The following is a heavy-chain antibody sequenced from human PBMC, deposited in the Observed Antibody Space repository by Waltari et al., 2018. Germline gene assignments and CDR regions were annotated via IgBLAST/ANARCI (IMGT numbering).Heavy chain of an antibody. V-gene: IGHV1-69*13. D-gene: IGHD3-9*01. Sequence: QVQLVQSGAEVKKPGSSVKVSCKASGGTFSSYAISWVRQAPGQGLEWMGGIIPIFGTANYAQKFQGRVTITADESTSTAYMELSSLRSEDTAVYYCAKQNYDILTGYLGPYNWFDPWGQGTLVTVSS. CDR1: GGTFSSYA. CDR3: AKQNYDILTGYLGPYNWFDP. J-gene: IGHJ5*02. CDR2: IIPIFGTA.